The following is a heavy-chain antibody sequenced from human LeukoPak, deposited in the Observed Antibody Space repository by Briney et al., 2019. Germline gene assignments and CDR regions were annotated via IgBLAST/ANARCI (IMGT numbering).Heavy chain of an antibody. V-gene: IGHV1-8*01. Sequence: ASVKVSCKASGYTFTSYDINWVRQATGQGLEWMGWMNPNSGNTGYAQKLQGRVTMTRNTSISTAYMELSSLRSEDTAVYYCARDLTVTTLEEGAFDIWGQGTMVTVSS. CDR2: MNPNSGNT. J-gene: IGHJ3*02. CDR1: GYTFTSYD. CDR3: ARDLTVTTLEEGAFDI. D-gene: IGHD4-17*01.